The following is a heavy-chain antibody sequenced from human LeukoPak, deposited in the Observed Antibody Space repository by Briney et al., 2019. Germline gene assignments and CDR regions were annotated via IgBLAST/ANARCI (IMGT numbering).Heavy chain of an antibody. CDR1: GFTFSSYN. J-gene: IGHJ3*02. CDR2: ISSTSRSYI. V-gene: IGHV3-21*01. CDR3: ARGWEVEDAFDI. D-gene: IGHD1-1*01. Sequence: GGSLRLSCAASGFTFSSYNMNWVRQAPGKGLEWVSSISSTSRSYIYYADSVKGRFTISRDNAKNSLYLQMNSLRAEDTAVYYCARGWEVEDAFDIWGQGTMVTVSS.